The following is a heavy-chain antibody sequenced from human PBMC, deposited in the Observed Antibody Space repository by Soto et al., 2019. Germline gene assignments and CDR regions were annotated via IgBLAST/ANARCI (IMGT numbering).Heavy chain of an antibody. D-gene: IGHD3-10*01. J-gene: IGHJ5*02. Sequence: SETLSLTCTVSGGSISSGGYYWSWIRQHPGKGMEWIGYIYYSGSNYYNPCLKSRVTISVDTFKDQFSLKLSSVTAADTAVYYCAREMDFGRNNWFDPWGQGTLVTVSS. CDR1: GGSISSGGYY. V-gene: IGHV4-31*03. CDR2: IYYSGSN. CDR3: AREMDFGRNNWFDP.